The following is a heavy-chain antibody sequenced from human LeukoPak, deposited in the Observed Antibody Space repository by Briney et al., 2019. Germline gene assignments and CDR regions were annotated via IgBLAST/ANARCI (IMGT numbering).Heavy chain of an antibody. D-gene: IGHD1-26*01. CDR2: MYYSGST. J-gene: IGHJ3*02. CDR1: GGSFSGYY. V-gene: IGHV4-34*01. Sequence: SETLSLTCAVYGGSFSGYYWSWIRQPPGKGLEWIGSMYYSGSTYYNPPLMSRVTISADTSKNEFSLKLSSVTAADTAVYYCARLGYSGSYYERVLEIWGQGTMVTVSS. CDR3: ARLGYSGSYYERVLEI.